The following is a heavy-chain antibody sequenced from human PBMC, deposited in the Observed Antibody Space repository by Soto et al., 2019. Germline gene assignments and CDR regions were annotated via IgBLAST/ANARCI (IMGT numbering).Heavy chain of an antibody. CDR1: GGSISSSNW. Sequence: QVQLQESGPGLVKPSGTLSLTCAVSGGSISSSNWWSWVRQPPGKGLEWIGEIYHSGSTNYNPSLKSRVTLSVDKSKNQFSLKLSSVTAADTAVYYCARRALIWRYDSSPLYWGQGTLVTVSS. CDR2: IYHSGST. V-gene: IGHV4-4*02. D-gene: IGHD3-22*01. CDR3: ARRALIWRYDSSPLY. J-gene: IGHJ4*02.